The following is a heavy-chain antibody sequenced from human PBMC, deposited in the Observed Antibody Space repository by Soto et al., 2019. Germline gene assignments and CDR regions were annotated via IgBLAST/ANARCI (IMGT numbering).Heavy chain of an antibody. CDR2: IITYNGNT. Sequence: ASVKVSCKASGYSFTTYGISWVRQAPGQGLEWMGWIITYNGNTKYAQKLQGRVTVTTDASTSTAYMELRSLRSEDTAVYYCARVHIVGGVITHEKGFDYWGQGNLVTVSS. D-gene: IGHD3-10*01. J-gene: IGHJ4*02. CDR3: ARVHIVGGVITHEKGFDY. CDR1: GYSFTTYG. V-gene: IGHV1-18*01.